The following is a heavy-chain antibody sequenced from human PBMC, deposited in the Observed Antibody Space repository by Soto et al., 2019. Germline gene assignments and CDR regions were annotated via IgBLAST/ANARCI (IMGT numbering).Heavy chain of an antibody. CDR1: GDPINNYY. CDR3: ASVPSP. Sequence: TSETLSLTCTVSGDPINNYYWSWLRQPPGKGLEWIGYIYYSGNTKYNPSLKSRVTISVDTSKNQFSLRLTSVTDADTAVYYCASVPSPWGQGTLVTVSS. CDR2: IYYSGNT. V-gene: IGHV4-59*08. J-gene: IGHJ5*02. D-gene: IGHD6-6*01.